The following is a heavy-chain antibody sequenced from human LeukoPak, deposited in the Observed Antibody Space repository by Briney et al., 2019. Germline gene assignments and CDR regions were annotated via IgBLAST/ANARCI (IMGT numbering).Heavy chain of an antibody. CDR3: ARPSRYSYGYWYYFDY. CDR2: IYPGDSDT. V-gene: IGHV5-51*01. D-gene: IGHD5-18*01. CDR1: GYSFTSYW. Sequence: GESLKISCKGSGYSFTSYWIGWVRQMPGKGLEWMGIIYPGDSDTRYSPSFQGQVTISADKSINTAYLQWSSLKASDTAMYYRARPSRYSYGYWYYFDYWGQGTLVTVSS. J-gene: IGHJ4*02.